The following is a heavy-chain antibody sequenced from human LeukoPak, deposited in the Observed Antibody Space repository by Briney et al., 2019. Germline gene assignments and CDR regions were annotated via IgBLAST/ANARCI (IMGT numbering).Heavy chain of an antibody. D-gene: IGHD6-13*01. Sequence: PSETLSLTCTVSGGSISSSSYYWGWIRQPPGKGLEWIGSIYYSGSTYYNPSLKSRVTISVDTSKNQFSLKLSSVTAADTAIYYCARGVIAAGGNDFDYWGQGTLVTVSS. CDR3: ARGVIAAGGNDFDY. J-gene: IGHJ4*02. CDR2: IYYSGST. CDR1: GGSISSSSYY. V-gene: IGHV4-39*01.